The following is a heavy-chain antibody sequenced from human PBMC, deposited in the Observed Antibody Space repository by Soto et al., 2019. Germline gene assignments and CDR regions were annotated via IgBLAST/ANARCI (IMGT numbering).Heavy chain of an antibody. Sequence: QVQLVQSGVEVKKPGASVKVSCKASGYTFTSYGLNWVRQAAGQGLEWMGWISGYDGNTTYAQKYQDRLSMTTDTSTRTVYMELRSLRSDDTAVYYCARRTVLGSHSPFDYWGQGTMVAVSA. V-gene: IGHV1-18*04. CDR3: ARRTVLGSHSPFDY. D-gene: IGHD3-16*01. CDR2: ISGYDGNT. J-gene: IGHJ4*02. CDR1: GYTFTSYG.